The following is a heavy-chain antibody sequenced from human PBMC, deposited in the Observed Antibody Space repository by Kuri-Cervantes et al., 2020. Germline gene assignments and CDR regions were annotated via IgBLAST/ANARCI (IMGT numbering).Heavy chain of an antibody. CDR2: ISGSADST. CDR1: GFTFRSYV. D-gene: IGHD6-19*01. Sequence: GGSLRLSCEASGFTFRSYVMSWVRQAPGKGLEWVSAISGSADSTSYADSVKGRVTISRDNSKNTLYLQMNSLRAEDTAVYYCARVPIPVIIAVAGTELYGMDVWGQGTTVTVSS. J-gene: IGHJ6*02. CDR3: ARVPIPVIIAVAGTELYGMDV. V-gene: IGHV3-23*01.